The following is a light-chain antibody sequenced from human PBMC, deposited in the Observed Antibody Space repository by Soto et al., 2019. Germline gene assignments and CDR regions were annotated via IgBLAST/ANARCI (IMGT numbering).Light chain of an antibody. V-gene: IGKV3-11*01. CDR3: QQRSNWPIT. Sequence: EMVLTQSPGTLSLSPGERATLSCLASQSITNYLAWYQQKPGQAPRLLIYDASNRATGIPARFSGSGSGTDFTLTISSLEPEDFAVYYCQQRSNWPITFGQGTRLEI. CDR2: DAS. J-gene: IGKJ5*01. CDR1: QSITNY.